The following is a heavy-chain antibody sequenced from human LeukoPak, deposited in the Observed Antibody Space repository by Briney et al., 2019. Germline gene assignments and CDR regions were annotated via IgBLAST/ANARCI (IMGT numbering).Heavy chain of an antibody. CDR3: ARGGYSGYRIY. D-gene: IGHD3-22*01. V-gene: IGHV3-7*04. CDR1: GFTFSDFY. J-gene: IGHJ4*02. Sequence: GGSLRLSCAASGFTFSDFYMTWVRQAPGKRPKWVANINQDGSEKNYVDSVKGRFTISRDNAKNSLYLQMNSLRAEDTAVYYCARGGYSGYRIYWGQGTLVTVSS. CDR2: INQDGSEK.